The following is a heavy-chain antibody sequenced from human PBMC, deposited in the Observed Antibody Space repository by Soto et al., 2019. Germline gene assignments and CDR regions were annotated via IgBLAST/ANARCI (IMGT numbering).Heavy chain of an antibody. D-gene: IGHD6-13*01. Sequence: SETLSLTCAVYGGSFSGYYWSWIRQPPGKGLEWIGEINHSGSTNYNPSLKSRVTISVDTSKNQFSLKLSSVTAADTAVYYCARGVVAAAGTAWFDPWGQGTLVTVSS. CDR3: ARGVVAAAGTAWFDP. CDR2: INHSGST. V-gene: IGHV4-34*01. CDR1: GGSFSGYY. J-gene: IGHJ5*02.